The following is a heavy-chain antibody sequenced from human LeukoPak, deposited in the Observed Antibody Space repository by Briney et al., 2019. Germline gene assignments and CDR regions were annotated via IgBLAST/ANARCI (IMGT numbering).Heavy chain of an antibody. V-gene: IGHV4-4*08. CDR3: ARDLTPNWFDP. Sequence: PSETLSLTCTVSGGSISSYYWSWIRQPPGKGLEWIGRIYTSGSTNYNPSLKSRVTISVDTSKNQFSLKLSSVTAADTAVYYCARDLTPNWFDPWGQGTLVTVSS. CDR1: GGSISSYY. D-gene: IGHD3-9*01. CDR2: IYTSGST. J-gene: IGHJ5*02.